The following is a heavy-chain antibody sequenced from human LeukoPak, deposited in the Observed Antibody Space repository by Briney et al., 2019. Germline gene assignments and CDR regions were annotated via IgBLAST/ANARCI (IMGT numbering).Heavy chain of an antibody. V-gene: IGHV1-46*01. Sequence: GASVKVSCKASGYTFTSYYMHWVRQAPGQGLEWMGIINPSGGSTSYAQKFQGRVTMTRDTSTSTVYMELSSLRSEDTAVYYCARDPVHLGYCSSTSCHTTDALDIWGQGTMVTVSS. D-gene: IGHD2-2*01. CDR1: GYTFTSYY. J-gene: IGHJ3*02. CDR2: INPSGGST. CDR3: ARDPVHLGYCSSTSCHTTDALDI.